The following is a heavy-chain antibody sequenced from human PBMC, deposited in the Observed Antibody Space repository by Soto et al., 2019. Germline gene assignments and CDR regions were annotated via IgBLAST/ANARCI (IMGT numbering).Heavy chain of an antibody. Sequence: QVQLMQSGAEVKKPGASVKVSCKASGYTFTSYYMHWVRQAPGQGLEWMGIINPSGGSTSYAQKFQGRVTMTRDTSTSTVYMELSSLRSEDTAVYYCARGGGVTIAAAGWFDPWGQGTLVTVSS. J-gene: IGHJ5*02. D-gene: IGHD6-13*01. CDR3: ARGGGVTIAAAGWFDP. CDR1: GYTFTSYY. V-gene: IGHV1-46*01. CDR2: INPSGGST.